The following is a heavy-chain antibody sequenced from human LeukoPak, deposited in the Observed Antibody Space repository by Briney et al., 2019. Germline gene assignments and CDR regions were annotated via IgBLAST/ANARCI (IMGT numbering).Heavy chain of an antibody. CDR1: GFTFGDHY. CDR2: ISGSSSGI. D-gene: IGHD1-26*01. V-gene: IGHV3-11*01. Sequence: GGSLRLSCAVSGFTFGDHYMSWIGKAPGKGLGWVSDISGSSSGIYSADSVRGRFTISRDNAKTSLYLQMKSLSAEDTAVYYCARGLRGATNAFDIWGQGTMVTVSS. CDR3: ARGLRGATNAFDI. J-gene: IGHJ3*02.